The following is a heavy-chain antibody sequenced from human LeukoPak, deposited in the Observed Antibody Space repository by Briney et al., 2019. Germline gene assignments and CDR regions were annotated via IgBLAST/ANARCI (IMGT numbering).Heavy chain of an antibody. J-gene: IGHJ5*02. V-gene: IGHV5-51*01. CDR2: IHPGDSDT. CDR3: ARGERSRNWFDP. CDR1: GYSFISYW. Sequence: GESLKTSCKGSGYSFISYWIGWVRQMPGKGLEWMGIIHPGDSDTRYSPSFQGQVTISADKSISTADLQWSSRRASDTAIYYCARGERSRNWFDPWGQGTLVTVSS. D-gene: IGHD3-16*01.